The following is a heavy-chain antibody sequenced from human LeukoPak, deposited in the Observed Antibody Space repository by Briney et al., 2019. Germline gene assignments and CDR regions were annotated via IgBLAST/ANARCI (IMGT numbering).Heavy chain of an antibody. Sequence: GGSLRLSCAASGFTFSDYYMSWIRQAPGKWLDWVSYISSSSSYTNYADSVKGRFTISRDNAKNSLYLQMNSLRAEDTAVYYCARDEAAAGTWYYGMDVWGQGTTVTVSS. D-gene: IGHD6-13*01. CDR3: ARDEAAAGTWYYGMDV. CDR1: GFTFSDYY. CDR2: ISSSSSYT. V-gene: IGHV3-11*06. J-gene: IGHJ6*02.